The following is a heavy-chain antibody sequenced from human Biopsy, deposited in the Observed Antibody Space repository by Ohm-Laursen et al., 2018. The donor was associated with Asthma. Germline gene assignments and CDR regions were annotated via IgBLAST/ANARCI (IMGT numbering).Heavy chain of an antibody. CDR3: AKVRSDWVITESFDY. CDR2: ISWNSASI. V-gene: IGHV3-9*01. CDR1: GFKFDEYT. Sequence: SLRLSCAASGFKFDEYTMHWVRQAPGRGLEWVSGISWNSASIGYANSVEGRFTISRDNAKNSVFLHMDSLRPEDTAFYYCAKVRSDWVITESFDYWGQGVLVTVSS. J-gene: IGHJ4*02. D-gene: IGHD3-22*01.